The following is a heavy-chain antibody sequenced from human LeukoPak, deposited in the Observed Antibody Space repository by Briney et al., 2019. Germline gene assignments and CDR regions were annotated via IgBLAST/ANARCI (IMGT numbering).Heavy chain of an antibody. D-gene: IGHD1-26*01. CDR1: GFTFSDYN. Sequence: PGGSLRLSCAASGFTFSDYNMRWIRQAPGKGLEWVSSISSSSSYIYYADSVKGRFTISRDNAKNSLYLQMNSLRAEDTAVYYCARGGGSYAPGGGYMDVWGKGTTVTISS. CDR2: ISSSSSYI. CDR3: ARGGGSYAPGGGYMDV. V-gene: IGHV3-21*01. J-gene: IGHJ6*03.